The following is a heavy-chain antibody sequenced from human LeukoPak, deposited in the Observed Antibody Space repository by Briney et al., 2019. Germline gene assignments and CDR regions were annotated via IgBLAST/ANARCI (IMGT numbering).Heavy chain of an antibody. J-gene: IGHJ4*02. Sequence: ASVKVSCKASGYTFTSYGISWVRQAPGQGLEWMGWISAYNGNTNYAQKLQGRVTITADKSTSTAYMELSSLRSEDTAVYYCARDRKPYSSGWYIDYWGQGTLVTVSS. CDR2: ISAYNGNT. V-gene: IGHV1-18*01. CDR3: ARDRKPYSSGWYIDY. D-gene: IGHD6-19*01. CDR1: GYTFTSYG.